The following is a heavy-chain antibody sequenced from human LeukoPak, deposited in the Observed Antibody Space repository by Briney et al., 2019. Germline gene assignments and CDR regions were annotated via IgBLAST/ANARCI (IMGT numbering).Heavy chain of an antibody. V-gene: IGHV4-31*03. Sequence: SETLSLTCTVSGGSISSGGYYWSWIRQHPGKGLEWIGYIYYSGSTYYNPSLKSRVTISVDTSKNQFSLKLSSVTAADTAVYYCARDRWSATRSNGAFDIWGQGTMVTVSS. D-gene: IGHD5-12*01. J-gene: IGHJ3*02. CDR1: GGSISSGGYY. CDR3: ARDRWSATRSNGAFDI. CDR2: IYYSGST.